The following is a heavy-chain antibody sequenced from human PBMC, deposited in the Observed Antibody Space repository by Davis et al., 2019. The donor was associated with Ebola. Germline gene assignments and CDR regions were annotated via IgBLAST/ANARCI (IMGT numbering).Heavy chain of an antibody. D-gene: IGHD3-22*01. V-gene: IGHV1-2*04. Sequence: AASVKVSCKASGYTFTGYYMHWVRQAPGQGLEWMGWINPNSGGTNYAQKFQGWVTMTRDTSASTAYMELSSLRSEDTAVYYCARDGINVYYYDSSGQGGFDYWGQGTLVTVSS. CDR2: INPNSGGT. CDR3: ARDGINVYYYDSSGQGGFDY. CDR1: GYTFTGYY. J-gene: IGHJ4*02.